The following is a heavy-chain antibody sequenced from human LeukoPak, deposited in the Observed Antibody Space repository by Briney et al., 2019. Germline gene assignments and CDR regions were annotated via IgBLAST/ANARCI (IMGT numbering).Heavy chain of an antibody. CDR3: VRESITGHRDFDY. D-gene: IGHD1-14*01. V-gene: IGHV3-48*01. J-gene: IGHJ4*02. Sequence: GGSLRLSCAASGFTFSSYSMNWFRQAPGSGLDWVSYISSGSRTIYYADSVQGRFTVSRDNVKNLLFLQMNSLRVGDTAVYYCVRESITGHRDFDYWGQGILVTVSS. CDR2: ISSGSRTI. CDR1: GFTFSSYS.